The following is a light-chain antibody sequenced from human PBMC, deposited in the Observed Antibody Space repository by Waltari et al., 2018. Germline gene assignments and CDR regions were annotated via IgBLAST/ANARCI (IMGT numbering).Light chain of an antibody. J-gene: IGLJ2*01. Sequence: QSVLTQPPSASGTPGPRVALSCSGSSSHIRVEPVNWYQQFPGTAPKLLIYANNLRPSGVPDRFSGSKSGTSASLAISDLQSEDEADYYCAAWDASLNGVLFGGGTKVAVL. V-gene: IGLV1-44*01. CDR1: SSHIRVEP. CDR3: AAWDASLNGVL. CDR2: ANN.